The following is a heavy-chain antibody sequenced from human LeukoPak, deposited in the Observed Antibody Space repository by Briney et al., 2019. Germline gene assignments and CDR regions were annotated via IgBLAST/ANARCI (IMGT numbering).Heavy chain of an antibody. D-gene: IGHD2-15*01. CDR3: ARQGSAYYFDF. J-gene: IGHJ4*02. CDR1: GGSISSSSYY. Sequence: SETLSLTCAVSGGSISSSSYYWGWIRQPPGKELQWIASVYYSGRTNYSPSLKSRVTISVDTSEKQFSLQLNSVTAADTAVYYCARQGSAYYFDFWGQGLLVTVSS. CDR2: VYYSGRT. V-gene: IGHV4-39*01.